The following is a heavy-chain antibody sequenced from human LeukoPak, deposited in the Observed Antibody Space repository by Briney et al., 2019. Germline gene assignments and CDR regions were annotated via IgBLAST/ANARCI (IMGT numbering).Heavy chain of an antibody. CDR2: IYSGGSR. J-gene: IGHJ6*02. CDR1: GFTVDNTY. V-gene: IGHV3-53*05. Sequence: GGSLRLSCAASGFTVDNTYMTWVRQAPGKGLEWVSVIYSGGSRYYADSVKGRFTISRDNSKNTLYLQMNSLRAEDTAVYYCAKAYGGYESHYYYYGMDVWGQGTTVTVSS. CDR3: AKAYGGYESHYYYYGMDV. D-gene: IGHD5-12*01.